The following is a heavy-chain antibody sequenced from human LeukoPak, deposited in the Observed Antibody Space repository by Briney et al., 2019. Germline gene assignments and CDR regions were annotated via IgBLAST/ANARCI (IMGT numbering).Heavy chain of an antibody. Sequence: PSETLSLTCAVYGGSFSGYYWSWIRQPPGKGLEWIGYIYYSGSTNYNPSLKSRVTISVDTSKNQFSLKLSSVTAADTAVYYCARGPPWIFGVAIEYYFDYWGQGTLVTVSS. CDR1: GGSFSGYY. CDR3: ARGPPWIFGVAIEYYFDY. J-gene: IGHJ4*02. CDR2: IYYSGST. V-gene: IGHV4-59*01. D-gene: IGHD3-3*01.